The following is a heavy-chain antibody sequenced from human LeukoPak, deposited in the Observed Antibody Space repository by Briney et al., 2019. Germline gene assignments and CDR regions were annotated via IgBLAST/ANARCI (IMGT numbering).Heavy chain of an antibody. V-gene: IGHV4-39*01. CDR2: IYYSKNT. J-gene: IGHJ4*02. CDR1: GGSVSSYY. CDR3: VSPRGYSYGYFDY. Sequence: SETLSLTCSVSGGSVSSYYWSWIRQPPGKGLEWIGSIYYSKNTHYNPSLKSRVTISADTSKNQFSLTLGSVSATDTAVYYCVSPRGYSYGYFDYWGQGTLVTVSS. D-gene: IGHD5-18*01.